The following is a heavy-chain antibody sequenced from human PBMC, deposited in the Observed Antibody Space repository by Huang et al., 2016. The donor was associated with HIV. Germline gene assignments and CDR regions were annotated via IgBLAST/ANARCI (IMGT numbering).Heavy chain of an antibody. CDR2: INSDGGST. V-gene: IGHV3-74*01. J-gene: IGHJ4*02. CDR3: ARDSQQWLVEDY. CDR1: GFTFSSYW. Sequence: DVQLVESGGGLVQPGGSLRLSCAASGFTFSSYWMHWVRQAPGKGRVWVSRINSDGGSTSYADSVKGRFTSSRDNAKNTLYLQMNSLRAEDTAVYYCARDSQQWLVEDYWGQGTLVTVSS. D-gene: IGHD6-19*01.